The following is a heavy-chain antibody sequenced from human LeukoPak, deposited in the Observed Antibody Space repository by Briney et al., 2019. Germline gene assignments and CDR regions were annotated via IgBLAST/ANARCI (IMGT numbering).Heavy chain of an antibody. CDR2: ISSSPSYV. D-gene: IGHD2-15*01. V-gene: IGHV3-21*01. J-gene: IGHJ4*02. CDR3: ARDPIVVVPAAGD. CDR1: GFTFSSYT. Sequence: PGGSLRPSCAASGFTFSSYTMNWVRQAPGKGLEWVSSISSSPSYVFYADSVKGRFTSSRDDAKNSLYLQMNSLRAEDTAVYYCARDPIVVVPAAGDWGQGILVIVSS.